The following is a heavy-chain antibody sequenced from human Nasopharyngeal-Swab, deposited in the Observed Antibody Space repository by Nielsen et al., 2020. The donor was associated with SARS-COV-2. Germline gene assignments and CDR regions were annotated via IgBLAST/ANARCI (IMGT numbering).Heavy chain of an antibody. CDR1: GGSISSYY. J-gene: IGHJ4*02. V-gene: IGHV4-39*01. Sequence: SETLSLTCTVSGGSISSYYWGWIRQPPGKGLEWIGSIYYSGSTYYNPSLKSRVTISVDTSKNQFSLKLSSVTAADTAVYYCGRVAGISGIDYWGQGTLVTVSS. CDR2: IYYSGST. D-gene: IGHD6-19*01. CDR3: GRVAGISGIDY.